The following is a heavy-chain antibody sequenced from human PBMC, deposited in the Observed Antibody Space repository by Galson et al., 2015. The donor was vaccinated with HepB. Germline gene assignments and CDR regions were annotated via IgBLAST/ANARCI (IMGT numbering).Heavy chain of an antibody. Sequence: SVKVSCKASGYTFTSYAMNWVRQAPGQGLEWMGWINTNTGNPTYAQGFTGRFVFSLDTSVSTAYLQISSLKAEDTAVYYCAGLPGGYSSGWDGHLNWFDPWGQGTLVTVSS. CDR3: AGLPGGYSSGWDGHLNWFDP. V-gene: IGHV7-4-1*02. D-gene: IGHD6-19*01. CDR2: INTNTGNP. J-gene: IGHJ5*02. CDR1: GYTFTSYA.